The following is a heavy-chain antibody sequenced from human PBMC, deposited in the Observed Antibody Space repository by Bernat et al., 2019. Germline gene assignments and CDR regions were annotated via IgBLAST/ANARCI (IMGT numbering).Heavy chain of an antibody. J-gene: IGHJ4*02. D-gene: IGHD2-2*01. CDR3: ARASEYQLGNYFDY. CDR1: VGTFSSYA. Sequence: QVQLVQSGAEVKKPGSSVKVSCKASVGTFSSYAISWVRQAPGQGLEWMGGIIPIFGTANYAQKFQGRVTITANNSTGTAYMRMSSLITEGTAVYYCARASEYQLGNYFDYWGQGTLVTVSS. V-gene: IGHV1-69*06. CDR2: IIPIFGTA.